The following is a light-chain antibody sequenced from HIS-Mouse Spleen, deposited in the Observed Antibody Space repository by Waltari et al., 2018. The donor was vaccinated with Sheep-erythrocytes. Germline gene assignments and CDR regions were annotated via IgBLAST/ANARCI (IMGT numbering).Light chain of an antibody. J-gene: IGLJ1*01. CDR3: CSYAGSYNHV. V-gene: IGLV2-11*01. Sequence: QSALTQPRSVSGSPGQSVTISCTVTSSDFGGYNYVSWYQQHPGKAPKLMIYDVSKRPSGVPDRFSGSKSGNTASLTISGLQAEDEADYYCCSYAGSYNHVFATGTKVTVL. CDR1: SSDFGGYNY. CDR2: DVS.